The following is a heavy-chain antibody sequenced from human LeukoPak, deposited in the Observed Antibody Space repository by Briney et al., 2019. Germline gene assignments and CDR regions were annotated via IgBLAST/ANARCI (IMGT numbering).Heavy chain of an antibody. Sequence: ASVKVSCKASGYTFTSYDINWVRQATGQGLEWMGWMNPNSGGTNYAQKFQGRVTMTRDTSISTAYMELSRLRSDDTAVYYCARVEYSSSALGWFDPWGQGTLVTVSS. J-gene: IGHJ5*02. D-gene: IGHD6-13*01. CDR1: GYTFTSYD. CDR2: MNPNSGGT. CDR3: ARVEYSSSALGWFDP. V-gene: IGHV1-2*02.